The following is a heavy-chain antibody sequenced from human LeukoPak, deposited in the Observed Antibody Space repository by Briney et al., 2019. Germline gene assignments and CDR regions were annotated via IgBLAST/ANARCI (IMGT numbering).Heavy chain of an antibody. V-gene: IGHV4-39*01. J-gene: IGHJ5*02. D-gene: IGHD6-13*01. CDR3: ARHFLGGLPGIAAADWFDP. CDR1: GGSISSSSYY. CDR2: IYYSGST. Sequence: PSETLSLTCTVSGGSISSSSYYWGWIRQPPGKGLEWIGSIYYSGSTYYNPSLKSRVTISVDTSKNQFSLKLSSVTAADTAVYYCARHFLGGLPGIAAADWFDPWGQGTLVTVSS.